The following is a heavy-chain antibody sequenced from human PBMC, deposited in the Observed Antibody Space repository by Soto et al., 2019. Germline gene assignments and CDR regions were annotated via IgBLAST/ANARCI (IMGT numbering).Heavy chain of an antibody. Sequence: ASVKVSCKASGYTFTSYGISWVRQAPGQGLEWMGWFDPEDGKTIYAQKFQGRVTTTEDTSTDTAYMELSSLRSEDTAVYYCATGSAFRAVGYAFDIWGQGTMVTVSS. CDR1: GYTFTSYG. CDR2: FDPEDGKT. J-gene: IGHJ3*02. V-gene: IGHV1-24*01. D-gene: IGHD3-16*01. CDR3: ATGSAFRAVGYAFDI.